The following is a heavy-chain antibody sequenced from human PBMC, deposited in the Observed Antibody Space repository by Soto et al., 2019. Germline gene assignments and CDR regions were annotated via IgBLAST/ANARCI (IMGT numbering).Heavy chain of an antibody. Sequence: GESLKISCKGSGYSFTSYWIGWVRQMSGKGLEWMGIIYPGDSDTRYSPSFQGQVTISADKYISTAYLQLSFVTPEDTAVYYCARARPYYDGSGYYDSWGQGILVTVSS. V-gene: IGHV5-51*01. CDR1: GYSFTSYW. J-gene: IGHJ4*02. D-gene: IGHD3-22*01. CDR2: IYPGDSDT. CDR3: ARARPYYDGSGYYDS.